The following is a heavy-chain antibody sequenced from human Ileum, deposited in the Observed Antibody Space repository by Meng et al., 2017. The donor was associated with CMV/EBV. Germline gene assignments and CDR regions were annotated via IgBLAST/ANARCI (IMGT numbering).Heavy chain of an antibody. CDR1: GFTFDDYS. CDR2: ITWNGGRT. D-gene: IGHD2-15*01. Sequence: GGSLTLSCAVSGFTFDDYSMHWVRQAPGKGLEWVSLITWNGGRTSYTDSVKGRFTISRDKSKSTVYLHMNSLRAEDTAVHYCSKIVVALTLVQVFDCWGQGTLVTVSS. CDR3: SKIVVALTLVQVFDC. V-gene: IGHV3-43D*04. J-gene: IGHJ4*02.